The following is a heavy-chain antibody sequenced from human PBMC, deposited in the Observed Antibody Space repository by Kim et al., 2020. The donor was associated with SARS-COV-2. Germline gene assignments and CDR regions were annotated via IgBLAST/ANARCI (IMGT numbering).Heavy chain of an antibody. Sequence: GGTNYAQKFQGRVTMTGDTSTGTVYMELSSLRSDDTAVYFCARDPGPLDYWGQGTLVTVSS. CDR2: GGT. V-gene: IGHV1-46*01. J-gene: IGHJ4*02. D-gene: IGHD3-10*01. CDR3: ARDPGPLDY.